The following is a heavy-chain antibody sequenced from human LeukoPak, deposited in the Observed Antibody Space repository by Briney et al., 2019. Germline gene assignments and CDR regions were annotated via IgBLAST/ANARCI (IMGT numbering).Heavy chain of an antibody. V-gene: IGHV3-30*02. CDR3: AKDRCSNGIGCYYYYMDV. J-gene: IGHJ6*03. CDR2: IQYDGSNE. CDR1: GFTFSSYG. Sequence: GGSLRLSCAASGFTFSSYGMHWVRQAPGKGLEWVAYIQYDGSNEQYADSVKGRFSISRDSSKNILYLQLNSLRAEDTAVYYCAKDRCSNGIGCYYYYMDVWGKGTTVAISS. D-gene: IGHD2-8*01.